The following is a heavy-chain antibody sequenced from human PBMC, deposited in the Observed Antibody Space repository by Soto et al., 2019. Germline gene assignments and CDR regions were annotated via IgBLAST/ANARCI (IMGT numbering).Heavy chain of an antibody. CDR3: GAGSLPITNTSGMDV. V-gene: IGHV5-51*03. J-gene: IGHJ6*02. CDR2: IFPHASDI. CDR1: GYSFTSYW. Sequence: EVQLLPSGAEVKKPGESLKISCKGSGYSFTSYWIARVRPMPGKGLEWMGIIFPHASDIRYSPSLEGQVTISADKSISTVYLQWSSLKASDRAICYCGAGSLPITNTSGMDVWRQATTVTVAS. D-gene: IGHD3-10*01.